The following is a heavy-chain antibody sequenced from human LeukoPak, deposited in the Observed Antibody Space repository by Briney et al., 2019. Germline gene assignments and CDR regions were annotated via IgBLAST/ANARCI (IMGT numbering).Heavy chain of an antibody. V-gene: IGHV4-59*04. CDR3: ATMQWLSQGGGFDY. J-gene: IGHJ4*02. CDR1: GGSISSYY. CDR2: ISYSGDT. D-gene: IGHD6-19*01. Sequence: SETLSLTCTVSGGSISSYYWSWIRQPPGKGLEWIGYISYSGDTYYNASLTSRVTMSLDTSKNQFSLKLNSVTAADTAMYYCATMQWLSQGGGFDYWGQGTLVTVSS.